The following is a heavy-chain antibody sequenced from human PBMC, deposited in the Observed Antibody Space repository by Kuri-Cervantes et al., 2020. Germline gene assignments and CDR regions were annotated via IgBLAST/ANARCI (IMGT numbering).Heavy chain of an antibody. CDR1: GGSISSGGYS. D-gene: IGHD1-7*01. CDR2: IYHSGST. CDR3: ARAPYNWNYAYGMDV. Sequence: SCAVSGGSISSGGYSWSWIRQPPGKGLEWIGYIYHSGSTYYNPSLKSRVTISVDRSKNQFSLKLSSVTAADTAVYYCARAPYNWNYAYGMDVWGQGTTVTVSS. V-gene: IGHV4-30-2*01. J-gene: IGHJ6*02.